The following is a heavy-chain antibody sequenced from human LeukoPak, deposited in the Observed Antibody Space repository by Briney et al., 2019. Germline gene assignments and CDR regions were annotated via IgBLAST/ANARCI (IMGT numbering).Heavy chain of an antibody. Sequence: SETLSLTCTVSGGSISSSSYYWGWIRQPPGRGLKWIGSIYYSGSTYYNPSFKSRVTIYVDTSKNQFSLKLSSVTAADTAVYYCARGLYNYGHGDYWGQGTLVTVSS. V-gene: IGHV4-39*01. CDR1: GGSISSSSYY. CDR2: IYYSGST. D-gene: IGHD5-18*01. J-gene: IGHJ4*02. CDR3: ARGLYNYGHGDY.